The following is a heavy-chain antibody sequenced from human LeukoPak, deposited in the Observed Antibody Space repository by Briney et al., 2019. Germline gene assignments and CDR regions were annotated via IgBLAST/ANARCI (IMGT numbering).Heavy chain of an antibody. D-gene: IGHD3-10*01. CDR2: ISWSSGNI. Sequence: GRSLRLSCAASGFKFDDYAMHWVRQAPGKGLEWVSGISWSSGNIGYADSVKGRFTISRDNAKNSLYLQMNSLRAEGTAVYYCAGPSGCNWGQGTLVTVSS. CDR1: GFKFDDYA. V-gene: IGHV3-9*01. J-gene: IGHJ4*02. CDR3: AGPSGCN.